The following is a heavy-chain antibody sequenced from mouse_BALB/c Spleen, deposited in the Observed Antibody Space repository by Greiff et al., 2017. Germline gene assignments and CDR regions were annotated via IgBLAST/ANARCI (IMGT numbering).Heavy chain of an antibody. CDR2: INPSNGRT. CDR3: APITTVVAPYFDY. Sequence: QVQLQQPGAELVKPGASVKLSCKASGYTFTSFWMHWVKQRPGQGLEWIGEINPSNGRTNYNEKFKSKATLTVDKSSSTAYMQLSSLTSEDSAVYYCAPITTVVAPYFDYWGQGTTLTVSS. CDR1: GYTFTSFW. V-gene: IGHV1S81*02. J-gene: IGHJ2*01. D-gene: IGHD1-1*01.